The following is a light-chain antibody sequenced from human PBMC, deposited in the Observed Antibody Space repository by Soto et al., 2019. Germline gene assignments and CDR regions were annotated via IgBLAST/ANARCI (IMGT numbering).Light chain of an antibody. J-gene: IGLJ1*01. CDR2: EVT. V-gene: IGLV2-8*01. Sequence: QSALTQPASVSGSPGQSITISCTGTTSDVGGYNYVSWYQQHPGKVPKLIIYEVTKRPSGVPDRFSGSKSGNTASLTVSGLQADDEADYYCCSYAGSRNYYLFGPGTKLTVL. CDR3: CSYAGSRNYYL. CDR1: TSDVGGYNY.